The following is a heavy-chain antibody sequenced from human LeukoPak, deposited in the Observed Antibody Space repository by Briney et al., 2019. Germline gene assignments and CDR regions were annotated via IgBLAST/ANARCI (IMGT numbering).Heavy chain of an antibody. J-gene: IGHJ4*02. V-gene: IGHV3-30*02. CDR1: GFTFSSYG. CDR3: ARGDSSSWYWGTTETNFDY. Sequence: GGSLRLSCAASGFTFSSYGMHWVRQAPGKGLGWVAFIRYDGSNKYYAYSVKGRFTISRDNSKNTLYLQMNSLRAEDTAVYYCARGDSSSWYWGTTETNFDYWGQGTLVTVSS. D-gene: IGHD6-13*01. CDR2: IRYDGSNK.